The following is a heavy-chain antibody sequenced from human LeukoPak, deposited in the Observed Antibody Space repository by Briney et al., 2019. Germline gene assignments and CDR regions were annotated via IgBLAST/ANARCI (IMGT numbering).Heavy chain of an antibody. CDR2: ISSSSNYI. V-gene: IGHV3-21*01. CDR1: GFTFTYYT. J-gene: IGHJ3*01. D-gene: IGHD6-13*01. CDR3: ARGGAAAGLDAFDV. Sequence: GGSLRLSCAASGFTFTYYTMNWVRQAPGKGLEWVSSISSSSNYIYYGDSVKGRFTISRDNAKNSLYLQVNSLRAEDTAVYYCARGGAAAGLDAFDVWGQGTMVTVSS.